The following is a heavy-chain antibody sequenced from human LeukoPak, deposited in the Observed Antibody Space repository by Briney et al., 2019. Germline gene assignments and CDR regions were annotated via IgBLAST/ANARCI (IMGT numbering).Heavy chain of an antibody. CDR2: ISYDGSNK. D-gene: IGHD2-15*01. J-gene: IGHJ4*02. CDR3: AKDYRGGSFLFDY. Sequence: PGGSLRLSCAASGFTFSSYGMHWVRQAPGKGLEWVAVISYDGSNKYYADSVKGQFTISRDNSKNTLYLQMNSLRAEDTAVYYCAKDYRGGSFLFDYWGQGTLVTVSS. CDR1: GFTFSSYG. V-gene: IGHV3-30*18.